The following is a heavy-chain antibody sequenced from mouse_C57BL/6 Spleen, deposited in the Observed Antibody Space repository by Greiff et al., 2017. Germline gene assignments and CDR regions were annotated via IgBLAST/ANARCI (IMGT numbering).Heavy chain of an antibody. CDR3: ARYGNYVDY. V-gene: IGHV1-52*01. J-gene: IGHJ2*01. D-gene: IGHD2-1*01. CDR2: IDPSDSET. CDR1: GYTFTSYW. Sequence: VQLKQPGAELVRPGSSVKLSCKASGYTFTSYWMHWVKQRPIQGLEWIGNIDPSDSETHYNQKFKDKATLTVDKSSSTAYMQLSSLTSEDSAVYYCARYGNYVDYWGQGTTLTVSS.